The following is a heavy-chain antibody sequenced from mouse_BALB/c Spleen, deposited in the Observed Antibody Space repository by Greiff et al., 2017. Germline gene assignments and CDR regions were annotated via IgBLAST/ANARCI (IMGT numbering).Heavy chain of an antibody. Sequence: QVRLQQPGAELVRPGASVKLSCKASGYTFTSYWINWVKQRPGQGLEWIGNIYPSDSYTNYNQKFKDKATLTVDKSSSTAYMQLSSPTSEDSAVYYCTRSGRYDGTWFAYWGQGTLVAVSA. CDR1: GYTFTSYW. CDR3: TRSGRYDGTWFAY. CDR2: IYPSDSYT. V-gene: IGHV1-69*02. D-gene: IGHD2-14*01. J-gene: IGHJ3*01.